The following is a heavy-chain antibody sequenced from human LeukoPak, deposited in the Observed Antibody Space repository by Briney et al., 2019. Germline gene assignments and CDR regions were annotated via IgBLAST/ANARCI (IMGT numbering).Heavy chain of an antibody. CDR3: ARDDFWSGYSHYYYYYGMDV. CDR2: IIPILGIA. CDR1: GGTFSSYT. D-gene: IGHD3-3*01. Sequence: ASVKVSCKASGGTFSSYTISWVRQAPGQGLEWMGRIIPILGIANYAQKFQGRVTITADKSTSTAYMELSSLRSEDTAVYYCARDDFWSGYSHYYYYYGMDVWGQGTTVTVSS. V-gene: IGHV1-69*04. J-gene: IGHJ6*02.